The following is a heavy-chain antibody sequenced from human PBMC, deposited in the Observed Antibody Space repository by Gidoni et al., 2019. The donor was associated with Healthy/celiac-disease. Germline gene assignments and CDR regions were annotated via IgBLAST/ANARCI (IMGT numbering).Heavy chain of an antibody. J-gene: IGHJ4*02. CDR2: IYTSGST. V-gene: IGHV4-61*02. D-gene: IGHD3-22*01. CDR3: ARASPYDSSGYYPIIPGYYFDY. CDR1: GGSISSGSYY. Sequence: QVQLQESGPGLVKPSQTLSLTCTVSGGSISSGSYYWSWIRQPAGKGLEWIGRIYTSGSTNYNPSLTSRVTISVDTSKNQFSLKLSSVTAADTAVYYCARASPYDSSGYYPIIPGYYFDYWGQGTLVTVSS.